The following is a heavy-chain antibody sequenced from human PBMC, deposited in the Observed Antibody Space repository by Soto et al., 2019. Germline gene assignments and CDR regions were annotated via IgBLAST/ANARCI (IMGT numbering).Heavy chain of an antibody. CDR1: GYTFTSYA. CDR3: ARDPSYYGMDV. CDR2: INAGNGNT. Sequence: QVKLVQSGAEEKKPGASVKVSCKASGYTFTSYAMHWVRQAPGQRLEWMGWINAGNGNTKYSQKFQGRVTITRDTSASTAYMELSSMRSEDTAVYYCARDPSYYGMDVWGQGTTVTVSS. J-gene: IGHJ6*02. V-gene: IGHV1-3*05.